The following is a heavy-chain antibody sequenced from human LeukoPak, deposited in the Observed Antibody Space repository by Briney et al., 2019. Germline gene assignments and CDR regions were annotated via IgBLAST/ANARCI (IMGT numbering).Heavy chain of an antibody. J-gene: IGHJ3*02. D-gene: IGHD3-22*01. V-gene: IGHV3-48*03. Sequence: GGSLRLSCAASGFTFSSYEMNWVRQAPGKGLEWVSYISSSGSTIYYADSVKGRFTISRDNAKNSLYLQMNSLRTEDTALYYCAKARGLIGGAFDIWGQGTMVTVSS. CDR3: AKARGLIGGAFDI. CDR1: GFTFSSYE. CDR2: ISSSGSTI.